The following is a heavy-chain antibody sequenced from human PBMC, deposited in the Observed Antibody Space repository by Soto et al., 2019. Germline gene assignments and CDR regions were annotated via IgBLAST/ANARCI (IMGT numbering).Heavy chain of an antibody. D-gene: IGHD3-10*01. CDR1: GGTFSSYT. CDR2: IIPIRGIA. J-gene: IGHJ5*02. V-gene: IGHV1-69*02. Sequence: QVQLVQSGAEVTKPGSSVKVSCKASGGTFSSYTISWVRQAPGQGLEWMGRIIPIRGIANYAQKFQGRVTITADKSTSTAYMELSSLRSEDTAVYYCARATMVRGVGSNWFVPWGQGTLVTVSS. CDR3: ARATMVRGVGSNWFVP.